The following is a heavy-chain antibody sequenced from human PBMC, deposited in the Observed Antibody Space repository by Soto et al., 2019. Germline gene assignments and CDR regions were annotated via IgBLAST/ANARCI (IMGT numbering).Heavy chain of an antibody. D-gene: IGHD3-3*01. CDR3: ARHKLPVNDFWSGYYEGYYYMDV. CDR1: GGSISSYY. CDR2: IYYSGST. Sequence: PSETLSLTCTVSGGSISSYYWSWIRQPPGKGLEWIGYIYYSGSTNYNPSLKSRVTISVDTSKNQFSLKLSSVTAADTAVYYCARHKLPVNDFWSGYYEGYYYMDVWGKGTTVTVSS. J-gene: IGHJ6*03. V-gene: IGHV4-59*08.